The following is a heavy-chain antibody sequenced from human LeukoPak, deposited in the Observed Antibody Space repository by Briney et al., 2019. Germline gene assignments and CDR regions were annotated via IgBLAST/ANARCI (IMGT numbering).Heavy chain of an antibody. J-gene: IGHJ4*02. CDR1: GFTFSDYY. CDR3: ARDGHFEAVAGTVGYFDY. CDR2: ISSSGCTI. Sequence: TGGSLRLSCAASGFTFSDYYMSWIRQAPGKGLEWVSYISSSGCTIYYADSVKGRFTISRDNAKNSLYLQMNSLRAEDTAVYYCARDGHFEAVAGTVGYFDYWGQGTLVTVSS. V-gene: IGHV3-11*01. D-gene: IGHD6-19*01.